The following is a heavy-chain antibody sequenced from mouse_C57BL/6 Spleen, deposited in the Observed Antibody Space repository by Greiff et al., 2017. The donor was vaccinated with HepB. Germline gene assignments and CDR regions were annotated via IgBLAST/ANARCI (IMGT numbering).Heavy chain of an antibody. V-gene: IGHV1-52*01. Sequence: QVQLQQPGAELVRPGSSVKLSCKASGYTFTSCWMHWVKQRPIQGLEWIGNIDPSDSETHYNQKFKDKATLTVDKSSSTAYMQLSSLTSEDSAVYYCATYDYDYYAMDYWGQGTSVTVSS. CDR2: IDPSDSET. CDR1: GYTFTSCW. D-gene: IGHD2-4*01. J-gene: IGHJ4*01. CDR3: ATYDYDYYAMDY.